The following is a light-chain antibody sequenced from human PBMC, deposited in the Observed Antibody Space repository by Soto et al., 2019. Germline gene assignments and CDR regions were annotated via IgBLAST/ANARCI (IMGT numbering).Light chain of an antibody. CDR3: QQYSDLPYT. CDR1: QSVSSRN. J-gene: IGKJ2*01. Sequence: EIVLTQSTGTLSLSPRERATLSCRASQSVSSRNLAWYQQKPGQAPRLLIYGASSRATGIPDRFSGSGSVTDFTLTINRLEPEDFAVYYCQQYSDLPYTFGQGTKLEVK. CDR2: GAS. V-gene: IGKV3-20*01.